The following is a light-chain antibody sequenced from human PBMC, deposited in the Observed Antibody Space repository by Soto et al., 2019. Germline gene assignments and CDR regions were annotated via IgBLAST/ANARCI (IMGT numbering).Light chain of an antibody. CDR1: NSDVGGYNY. J-gene: IGLJ1*01. CDR2: EVS. Sequence: QSVLTQPAPVSGSPGQSITISCTGTNSDVGGYNYVSWYQQHPGKAPELMIYEVSHRPSGVSNRFPGSKSDNTASLTISGLQAEDEADYYCSSYTSISTLYVFGTGTKVTVL. CDR3: SSYTSISTLYV. V-gene: IGLV2-14*01.